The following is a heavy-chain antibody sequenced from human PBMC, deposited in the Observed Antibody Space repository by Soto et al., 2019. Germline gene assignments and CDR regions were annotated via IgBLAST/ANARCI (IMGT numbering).Heavy chain of an antibody. D-gene: IGHD3-3*01. CDR3: ARVSYDFWSGYSGYGMDV. Sequence: QVQLVESGGGVVQPGRSLRLSCAASGFTFSSYAMHWVRQAPGKGLEWVAVISYDGSNKYYADSVKGRFTISRDNSKNKLYLQMNSLRAEDTAVYYCARVSYDFWSGYSGYGMDVWGQGTTVTVSS. CDR2: ISYDGSNK. V-gene: IGHV3-30-3*01. CDR1: GFTFSSYA. J-gene: IGHJ6*02.